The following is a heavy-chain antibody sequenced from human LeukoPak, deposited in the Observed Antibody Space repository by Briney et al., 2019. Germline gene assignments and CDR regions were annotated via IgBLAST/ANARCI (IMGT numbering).Heavy chain of an antibody. V-gene: IGHV3-23*01. CDR1: GYTFSSHG. J-gene: IGHJ4*02. CDR3: AKVSVCYGCYLDY. D-gene: IGHD3-16*01. CDR2: INGAGDNP. Sequence: GGSLRLSCAASGYTFSSHGLTWVRPAPGKGLEWVSTINGAGDNPYYAETVKGRFTISRDNSKNTLYLQMHSLRAEDTAIYYCAKVSVCYGCYLDYWGQGTLVTVS.